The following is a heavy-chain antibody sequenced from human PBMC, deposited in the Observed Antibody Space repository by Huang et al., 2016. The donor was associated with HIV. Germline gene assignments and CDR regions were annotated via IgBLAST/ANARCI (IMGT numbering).Heavy chain of an antibody. CDR2: INHSGST. Sequence: QVQLQQWGAGLLKPSETLSLTCAVYGGSFSGYYWTWLRQPPGKGLEWIGDINHSGSTNYSASLKSRVTTSVDTSKNQFSLKLSSVIAADTAIYYCARGTWEGYFDFWGRGTLVTVSS. V-gene: IGHV4-34*01. CDR3: ARGTWEGYFDF. CDR1: GGSFSGYY. D-gene: IGHD1-26*01. J-gene: IGHJ2*01.